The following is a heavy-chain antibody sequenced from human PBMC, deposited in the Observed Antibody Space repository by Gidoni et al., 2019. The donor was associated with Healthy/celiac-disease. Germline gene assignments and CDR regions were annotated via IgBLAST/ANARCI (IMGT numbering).Heavy chain of an antibody. Sequence: QVQLQQWGAGLLKPSETLSITCAVYGGSFSGYYWSWLRQPPGKGLEWIGEINHSGSTNYNPSLKSRVTISVDTSKNQFSLKLSSVTAADTAVYYCARGYDSSGYYYLYYYGMDVWGQGTTVTVSS. V-gene: IGHV4-34*01. CDR1: GGSFSGYY. CDR3: ARGYDSSGYYYLYYYGMDV. CDR2: INHSGST. J-gene: IGHJ6*02. D-gene: IGHD3-22*01.